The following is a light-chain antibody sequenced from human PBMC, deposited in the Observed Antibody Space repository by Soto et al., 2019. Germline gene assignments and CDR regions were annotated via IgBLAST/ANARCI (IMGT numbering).Light chain of an antibody. V-gene: IGKV1-9*01. Sequence: DIQLTQSPSFLSASVGDRVTITCRASQGISSYLAWYQQKPGKAPKLLIYGASTLQSGVLSRFSGSGSGTEFTLTTSSLQPEDFAIYYCHQFNSYSPMYTFGQGTKLEIK. J-gene: IGKJ2*01. CDR1: QGISSY. CDR3: HQFNSYSPMYT. CDR2: GAS.